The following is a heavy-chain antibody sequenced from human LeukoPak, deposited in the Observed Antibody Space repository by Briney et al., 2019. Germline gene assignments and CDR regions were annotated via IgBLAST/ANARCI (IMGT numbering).Heavy chain of an antibody. V-gene: IGHV3-74*01. Sequence: GGSLRLSCAASGFTFSSYWMHWVRQTPGKGLMWVARIKSDGSTIYADSVQGRFTISRDNAKNMVYLQMNSLRADDTAIYYCTRAITYFYGSVTYDWFDSWGQGTRVTVSS. J-gene: IGHJ5*01. CDR2: IKSDGST. D-gene: IGHD3-10*01. CDR1: GFTFSSYW. CDR3: TRAITYFYGSVTYDWFDS.